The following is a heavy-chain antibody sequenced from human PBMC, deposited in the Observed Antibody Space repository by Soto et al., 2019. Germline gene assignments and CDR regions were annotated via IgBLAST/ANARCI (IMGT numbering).Heavy chain of an antibody. CDR1: GVSISSTSYN. CDR3: ARQGSY. CDR2: IDYSGTA. V-gene: IGHV4-39*01. J-gene: IGHJ4*02. Sequence: SETLSLTCNVSGVSISSTSYNWVWIRHPPGKGLEWIGTIDYSGTAHYNTSLKSRINISADPPKNQVSLTLTSVTAADTAVYYCARQGSYWGQGALVTVSS.